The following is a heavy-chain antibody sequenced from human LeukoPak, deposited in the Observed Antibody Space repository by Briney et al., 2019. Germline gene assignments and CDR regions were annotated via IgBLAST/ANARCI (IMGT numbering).Heavy chain of an antibody. D-gene: IGHD3-22*01. Sequence: PGGSLRLSCAASGFTFSSYAMQWVRQAPGKGLEWVAVISYDGSNKYYADSVKGRFTISRDNSKNTLYLQMNSLRAEDTAVYYCARDPDDSSGYYYGYFQHWGQGTLVTVSS. V-gene: IGHV3-30-3*01. CDR2: ISYDGSNK. CDR3: ARDPDDSSGYYYGYFQH. CDR1: GFTFSSYA. J-gene: IGHJ1*01.